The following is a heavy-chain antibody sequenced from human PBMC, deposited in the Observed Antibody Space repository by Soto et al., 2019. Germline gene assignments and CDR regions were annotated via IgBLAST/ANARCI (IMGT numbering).Heavy chain of an antibody. Sequence: PSETLSLTCTVSGGSVSSGSYYWSWIRQPPGKGLEWIGHIYYSGSTNYNPSLKSRVTIAVDTSKNQFSLKLSSVTAADTAVYYCARYIVVVPAARSNWFDPWGQGTLVTSPQ. CDR2: IYYSGST. V-gene: IGHV4-61*01. J-gene: IGHJ5*02. D-gene: IGHD2-2*01. CDR1: GGSVSSGSYY. CDR3: ARYIVVVPAARSNWFDP.